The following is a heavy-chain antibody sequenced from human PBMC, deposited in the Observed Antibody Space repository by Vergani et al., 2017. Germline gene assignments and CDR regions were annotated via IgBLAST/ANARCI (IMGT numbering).Heavy chain of an antibody. CDR2: ISSSSSTI. V-gene: IGHV3-48*01. J-gene: IGHJ6*03. Sequence: EVQLVESGGGLVQPGGSLRLSCAASGFTFSSYSMNWVRQAPGKGLEWVSYISSSSSTIYYADYVKGRFTISRDKAKKSLHLQMNSLRAEETAAYYYARDYYYYMDVWGKGTTVTVSS. CDR1: GFTFSSYS. CDR3: ARDYYYYMDV.